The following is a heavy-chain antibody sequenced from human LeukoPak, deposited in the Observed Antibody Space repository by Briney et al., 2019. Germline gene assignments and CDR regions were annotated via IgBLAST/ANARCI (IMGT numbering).Heavy chain of an antibody. CDR1: GYSFTSYW. CDR3: ARRIDCSSTSCRAFDI. D-gene: IGHD2-2*01. V-gene: IGHV5-51*01. CDR2: IYPGDSDT. J-gene: IGHJ3*02. Sequence: GESLKISCKGSGYSFTSYWIGWVRQMPGKGLEWMGIIYPGDSDTRYNPSFQGQVTISADKSISTAYLQWSSLKASDTAMYYCARRIDCSSTSCRAFDIWGQGTMVTVSS.